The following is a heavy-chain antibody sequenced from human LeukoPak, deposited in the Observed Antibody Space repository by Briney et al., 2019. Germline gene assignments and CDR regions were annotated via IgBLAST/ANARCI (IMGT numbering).Heavy chain of an antibody. V-gene: IGHV3-30*04. Sequence: PGGSLRLSCAASGFTFSSYEMNWVRQAPGKGLEWVAVISYDGSNKYYADSVKGRFTISRDNSKNTLYLQMNSLGAEDTAVYYCARRGPSGYRYMDVWGKGTTVTVSS. CDR2: ISYDGSNK. D-gene: IGHD5-18*01. J-gene: IGHJ6*03. CDR3: ARRGPSGYRYMDV. CDR1: GFTFSSYE.